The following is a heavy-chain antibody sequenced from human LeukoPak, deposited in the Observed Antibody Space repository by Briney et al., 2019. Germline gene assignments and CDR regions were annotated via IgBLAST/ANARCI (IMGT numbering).Heavy chain of an antibody. CDR2: IYYSGST. CDR3: AREMITTVRGVMTDYFDY. J-gene: IGHJ4*02. CDR1: GGSISSYY. D-gene: IGHD3-10*01. V-gene: IGHV4-59*01. Sequence: SETLSLTCTVSGGSISSYYWSWIRQPPGKGLEWIGYIYYSGSTNYNPSLKSRVTISVDTSKNQFSLKLSSVTAADTAVYYCAREMITTVRGVMTDYFDYWGQGTLVTVSS.